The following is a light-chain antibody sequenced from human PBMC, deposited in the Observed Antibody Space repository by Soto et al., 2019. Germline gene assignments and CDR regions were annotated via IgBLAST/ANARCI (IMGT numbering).Light chain of an antibody. CDR3: QQYNTYPLT. Sequence: DIQMTPSPSTLSASVGDRVTITCRASQRISSWMAWSQQKPGKAPKVLIYKASSLESGVPSRFSGSGSGTEFTLTISSLQPDDFATYYCQQYNTYPLTFGGGTKVEIK. CDR1: QRISSW. J-gene: IGKJ4*02. CDR2: KAS. V-gene: IGKV1-5*03.